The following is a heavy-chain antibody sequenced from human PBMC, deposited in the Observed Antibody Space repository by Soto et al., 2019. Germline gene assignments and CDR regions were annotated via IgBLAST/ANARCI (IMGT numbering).Heavy chain of an antibody. J-gene: IGHJ4*02. V-gene: IGHV3-30*18. CDR1: GFIFGSYG. D-gene: IGHD4-17*01. CDR3: AQVPRYTVTPPDDY. CDR2: ISYDGTNK. Sequence: QVQLVESGGGVVQPGRSLRLSCVASGFIFGSYGMHWVRQAPGEGLEWVAVISYDGTNKYYADSVKGRFTISRDNSKKTVWLQMNSLRAEDTAVYYCAQVPRYTVTPPDDYWGQGTLVTVST.